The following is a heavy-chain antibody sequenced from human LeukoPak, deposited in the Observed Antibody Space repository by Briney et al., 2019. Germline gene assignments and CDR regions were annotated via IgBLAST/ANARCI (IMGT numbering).Heavy chain of an antibody. CDR1: GGSISSSVYY. D-gene: IGHD6-13*01. V-gene: IGHV4-39*07. Sequence: SETLSLTCTVSGGSISSSVYYWGWIRQPPGKGLEWIGNIYFSGSTYYNPSLKSRVTISIDTSKSQFSLKLSSVTAADTAVYYCAGDSSSYHFDYWGQGTLVTVSS. CDR2: IYFSGST. J-gene: IGHJ4*02. CDR3: AGDSSSYHFDY.